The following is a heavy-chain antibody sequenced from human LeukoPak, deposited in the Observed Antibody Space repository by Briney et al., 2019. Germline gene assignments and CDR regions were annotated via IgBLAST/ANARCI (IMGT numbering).Heavy chain of an antibody. CDR3: ARDRNWNYAVHDY. V-gene: IGHV3-7*01. Sequence: PGGSLRLSCAASGFTFSNYWMTWVRQAPGKGLEWVANINRDGSERYYVDSVKGRFTISRDNAKNSLYLQMNSLRAEDTAVYYCARDRNWNYAVHDYWGQGTLVTVSS. CDR2: INRDGSER. CDR1: GFTFSNYW. J-gene: IGHJ4*02. D-gene: IGHD1-7*01.